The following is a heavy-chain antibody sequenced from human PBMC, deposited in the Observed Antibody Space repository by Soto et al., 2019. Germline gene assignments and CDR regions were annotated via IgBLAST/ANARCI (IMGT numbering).Heavy chain of an antibody. CDR1: GYSFTSYW. Sequence: PGESLKISCKGSGYSFTSYWISWVRQMPGKGLEWMGRIDPSDSYTNYSPSLQGHVTISADKSISTAYLQWSSLKASDTAMYYCARHSWGIAASYYYYGMDVWGQGTTVTVSS. CDR2: IDPSDSYT. J-gene: IGHJ6*02. V-gene: IGHV5-10-1*01. CDR3: ARHSWGIAASYYYYGMDV. D-gene: IGHD6-13*01.